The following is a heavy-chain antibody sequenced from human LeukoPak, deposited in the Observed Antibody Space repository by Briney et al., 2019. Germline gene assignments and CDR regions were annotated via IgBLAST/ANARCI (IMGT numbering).Heavy chain of an antibody. CDR3: ARDSRGAFDY. D-gene: IGHD3-10*01. J-gene: IGHJ4*02. Sequence: GGSLRLSCAASGFTFSNYWMRWVRQAPGKGLEWVANIKQDGSEKYYVDSVKGRFTISRDNAKNSLYLQMNSLRAEDTAVYYCARDSRGAFDYWGQGTLVTVSS. CDR1: GFTFSNYW. V-gene: IGHV3-7*01. CDR2: IKQDGSEK.